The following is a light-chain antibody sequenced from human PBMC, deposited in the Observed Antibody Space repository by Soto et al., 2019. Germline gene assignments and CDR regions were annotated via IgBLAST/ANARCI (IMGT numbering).Light chain of an antibody. CDR1: SSDIGSYNL. V-gene: IGLV2-23*01. CDR2: EGS. Sequence: QSALTQPASVSGSPGQSITISCTGTSSDIGSYNLVSWYQQHPGKAPKLMIYEGSKRPSGVSNRFSGSKSGNTASLTISGLQAEDEADYYCCSYAGSSTLYVFGTGTKLTLL. J-gene: IGLJ1*01. CDR3: CSYAGSSTLYV.